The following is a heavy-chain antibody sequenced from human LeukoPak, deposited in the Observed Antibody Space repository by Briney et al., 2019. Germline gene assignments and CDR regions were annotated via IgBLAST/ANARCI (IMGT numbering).Heavy chain of an antibody. CDR3: AKDGGVVVIGDELDY. V-gene: IGHV3-33*06. Sequence: PGRSLRLSCVASGFTFSSYGMHWVRQAPGKGLEWVAVIWYDGSNKYYADSVKGRFTISRDNSKNTLYLQMNSLRAEDTAVYYCAKDGGVVVIGDELDYWGQGTLVTVSS. CDR1: GFTFSSYG. D-gene: IGHD3-22*01. CDR2: IWYDGSNK. J-gene: IGHJ4*02.